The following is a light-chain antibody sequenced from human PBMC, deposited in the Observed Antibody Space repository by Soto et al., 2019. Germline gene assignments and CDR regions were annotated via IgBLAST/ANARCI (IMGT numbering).Light chain of an antibody. J-gene: IGKJ3*01. V-gene: IGKV3-11*01. CDR1: QNINSY. Sequence: EIVLTQSPATLSLSPGERATLSCRASQNINSYLAWYQQKPGQAPRLLIYATSNSATGIPARFSGSGSGTRFTLSISSLEPEDFAVYYCQQRTSWPFTFGPGTKVDIK. CDR3: QQRTSWPFT. CDR2: ATS.